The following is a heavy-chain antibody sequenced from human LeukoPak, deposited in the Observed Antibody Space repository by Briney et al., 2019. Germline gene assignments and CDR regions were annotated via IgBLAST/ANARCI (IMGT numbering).Heavy chain of an antibody. CDR3: ARYWDGYPFDY. V-gene: IGHV4-39*07. CDR1: GGSISSSSYY. J-gene: IGHJ4*02. CDR2: INHSGST. Sequence: SETLSLTCTVSGGSISSSSYYWGWIRQPPGKGLEWIGEINHSGSTNYNPSLKSRVTISVDTSKNQFSLKLSSVTAADTAVYYCARYWDGYPFDYWGQGTLVTVSS. D-gene: IGHD5-24*01.